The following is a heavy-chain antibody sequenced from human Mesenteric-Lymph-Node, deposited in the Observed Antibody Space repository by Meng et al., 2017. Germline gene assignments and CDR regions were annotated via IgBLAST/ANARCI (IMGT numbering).Heavy chain of an antibody. V-gene: IGHV1-18*01. D-gene: IGHD3-10*01. Sequence: ASVKVSCKASGYTFTSYGISWVRQAPGQGLEWMGWISAYNGNTNYAQKLQGRVTMTTDTSTSTAYMELRSLRSDDTAVYYCARPSSFRDPGAFDYWGQGTLVTVSS. J-gene: IGHJ4*02. CDR2: ISAYNGNT. CDR1: GYTFTSYG. CDR3: ARPSSFRDPGAFDY.